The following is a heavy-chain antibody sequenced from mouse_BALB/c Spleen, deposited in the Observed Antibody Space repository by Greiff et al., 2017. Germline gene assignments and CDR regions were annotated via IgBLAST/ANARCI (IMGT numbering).Heavy chain of an antibody. Sequence: EVKLVDSGGGLVQPGGSLRLPCATSGFSFTDYYMSWVRQPPGKALEWLGFIRNKANGYTTEYSASVKGRFPISRANAQSILYLQLNTRRAEDSATDDCARDTSLGFDYWGQGTTLTVAS. J-gene: IGHJ2*01. CDR2: IRNKANGYTT. V-gene: IGHV7-3*02. D-gene: IGHD4-1*01. CDR3: ARDTSLGFDY. CDR1: GFSFTDYY.